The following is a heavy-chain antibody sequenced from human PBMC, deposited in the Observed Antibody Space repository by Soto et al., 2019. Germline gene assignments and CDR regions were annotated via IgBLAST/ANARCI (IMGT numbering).Heavy chain of an antibody. CDR1: GGSISSGGYS. D-gene: IGHD2-15*01. Sequence: LSLTCAVSGGSISSGGYSWSWIRQPPGKGLEWIGYIYHSGSTYYNPSLKSRVTISVDRSKNQFSLKLSSVTAADTAVYYCARRYCSGGSCYPDYWGQGTLVTVSS. J-gene: IGHJ4*02. V-gene: IGHV4-30-2*01. CDR2: IYHSGST. CDR3: ARRYCSGGSCYPDY.